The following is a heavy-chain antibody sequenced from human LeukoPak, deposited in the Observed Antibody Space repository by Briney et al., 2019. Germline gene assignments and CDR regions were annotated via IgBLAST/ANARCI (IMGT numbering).Heavy chain of an antibody. V-gene: IGHV3-21*04. CDR3: AEAGDYFAFDI. D-gene: IGHD4-17*01. CDR2: ISSSSSYI. CDR1: GFTFSSYS. Sequence: GGSLRLSCAASGFTFSSYSMNWVRQAPGKGLEWVSSISSSSSYIYYADSVKGRFTISRDNSKNTLYLQMNSLRAEDTAVYYCAEAGDYFAFDIWGQGTMVTVSS. J-gene: IGHJ3*02.